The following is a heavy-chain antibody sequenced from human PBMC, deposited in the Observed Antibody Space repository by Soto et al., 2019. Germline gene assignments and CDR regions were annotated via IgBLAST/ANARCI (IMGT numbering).Heavy chain of an antibody. CDR1: GYSFNSYY. CDR3: AREGAPGYSNYYYYGMDV. V-gene: IGHV1-46*02. J-gene: IGHJ6*02. D-gene: IGHD4-4*01. CDR2: INPSGGST. Sequence: ASLEVSCKACGYSFNSYYMHWVRQAPGQGLEWMGIINPSGGSTSYAQKFQVRVTMTRDTSTSTVYMELSSLRSEDTAVYYCAREGAPGYSNYYYYGMDVWGQGTTVTVSS.